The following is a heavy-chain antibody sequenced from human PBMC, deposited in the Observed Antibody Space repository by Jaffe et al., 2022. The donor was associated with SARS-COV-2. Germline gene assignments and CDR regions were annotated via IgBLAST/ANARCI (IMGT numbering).Heavy chain of an antibody. CDR3: AKDLSSRGYYYYYGMDV. CDR1: GFTFDDYA. D-gene: IGHD6-25*01. J-gene: IGHJ6*02. CDR2: ISWNSGSI. V-gene: IGHV3-9*01. Sequence: EVQLVESGGGLVQPGRSLRLSCAASGFTFDDYAMHWVRQAPGKGLEWVSGISWNSGSIGYADSVKGRFTISRDNAKNSLYLQMNSLRAEDTALYYCAKDLSSRGYYYYYGMDVWGQGTTVTVSS.